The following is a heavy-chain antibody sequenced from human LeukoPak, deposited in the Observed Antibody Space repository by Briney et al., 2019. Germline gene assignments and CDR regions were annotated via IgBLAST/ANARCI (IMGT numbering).Heavy chain of an antibody. V-gene: IGHV4-34*01. CDR2: INHSGST. Sequence: SETLSLTCAVYGGSFSGYYWSWIRQPPGKGLEWIGEINHSGSTNYNPSPKSRVTISVDTSKNQFSLKLSSVTAADTAVYYCARARITMVRGTGYYYYMDVWGKGTTVTVSS. CDR3: ARARITMVRGTGYYYYMDV. CDR1: GGSFSGYY. J-gene: IGHJ6*03. D-gene: IGHD3-10*01.